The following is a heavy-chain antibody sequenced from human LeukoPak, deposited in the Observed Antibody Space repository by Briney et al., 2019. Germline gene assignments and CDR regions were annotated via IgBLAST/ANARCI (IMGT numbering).Heavy chain of an antibody. Sequence: ASVKVSCKASGYTFTGYYMHWVRQAPGQGLEWMGWINPNSGGTNYAQKFQGRVTMTRDTSISTAYMELSRPRSDDTAVYYCASCTSCYTGGYYYYYMDVWGKGTTVTVSS. CDR2: INPNSGGT. J-gene: IGHJ6*03. CDR3: ASCTSCYTGGYYYYYMDV. D-gene: IGHD2-2*02. V-gene: IGHV1-2*02. CDR1: GYTFTGYY.